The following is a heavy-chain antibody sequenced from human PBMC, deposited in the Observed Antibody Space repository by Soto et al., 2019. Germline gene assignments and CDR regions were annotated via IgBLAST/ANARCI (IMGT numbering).Heavy chain of an antibody. CDR2: IGGTGADT. CDR3: AKDAVAYNGKWDWFDS. Sequence: DVQLLESGGGLVQPGGSLTLSCAASRFTFSDYAMSWVRQAPGKGLEWVSAIGGTGADTYYADSVRGRFTVSRDNSKNTLFLRLNSLRDEDTAVYYCAKDAVAYNGKWDWFDSWGQGTLVTVSS. J-gene: IGHJ5*01. D-gene: IGHD6-19*01. CDR1: RFTFSDYA. V-gene: IGHV3-23*01.